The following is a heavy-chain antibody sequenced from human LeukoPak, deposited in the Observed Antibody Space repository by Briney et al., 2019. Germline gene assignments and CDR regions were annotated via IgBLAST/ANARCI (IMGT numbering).Heavy chain of an antibody. CDR1: GYSFTSYW. Sequence: TGESLKISCKGSGYSFTSYWIGWVRQMPGKGLEWMGIIYPGDSDTRYSPSFQGQVTISADKSISTAYLQWSSLKASDTAMYYCARHTGAAAGNNYFDYWGQGTLVTVSS. V-gene: IGHV5-51*01. CDR3: ARHTGAAAGNNYFDY. D-gene: IGHD6-13*01. CDR2: IYPGDSDT. J-gene: IGHJ4*02.